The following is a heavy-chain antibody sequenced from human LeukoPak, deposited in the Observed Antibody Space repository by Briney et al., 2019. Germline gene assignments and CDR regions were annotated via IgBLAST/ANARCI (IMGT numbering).Heavy chain of an antibody. Sequence: PGGSLRLSRAASGFTFCSYGMHWVRQAPGKGLEWVAFIWYDGSNKYYADSVKGRFTISKDKSTNTLYLQMNSLRAEDTAVYYCGKGTSSGWYFDYWGQGTLVTVSS. CDR2: IWYDGSNK. CDR1: GFTFCSYG. J-gene: IGHJ4*02. CDR3: GKGTSSGWYFDY. D-gene: IGHD6-19*01. V-gene: IGHV3-30*02.